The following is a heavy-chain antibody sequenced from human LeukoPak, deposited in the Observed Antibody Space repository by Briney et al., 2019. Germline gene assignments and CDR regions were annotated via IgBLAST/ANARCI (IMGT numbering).Heavy chain of an antibody. CDR2: IYYSEST. CDR1: GGSISSSSYY. CDR3: ARGQKNTPFDY. D-gene: IGHD2/OR15-2a*01. J-gene: IGHJ4*02. V-gene: IGHV4-39*07. Sequence: SETLSLTCTVSGGSISSSSYYWGWIRQPPGKGLEWSGNIYYSESTYYNPSLKSRVTISVDTSKNQFSLKLSSVTAADTAVYYCARGQKNTPFDYWGQGTLVTVSS.